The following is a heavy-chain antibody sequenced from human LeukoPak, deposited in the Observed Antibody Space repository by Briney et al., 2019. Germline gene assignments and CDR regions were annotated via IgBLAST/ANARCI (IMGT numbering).Heavy chain of an antibody. CDR2: MRYDGSNK. D-gene: IGHD7-27*01. Sequence: GECLKISCAASGFTLSSYGIHWVRQAPGKGLEWVAFMRYDGSNKYYADSVKGRFIISRDNLKNTLNLQMNSLRVEDTAVYYCGSRTGPIWGPGTMVTVSS. J-gene: IGHJ3*02. CDR3: GSRTGPI. V-gene: IGHV3-30*02. CDR1: GFTLSSYG.